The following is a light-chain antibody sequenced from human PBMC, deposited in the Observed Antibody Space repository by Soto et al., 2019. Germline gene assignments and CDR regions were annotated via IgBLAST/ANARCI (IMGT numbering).Light chain of an antibody. V-gene: IGKV1-39*01. CDR3: LQVNSFQLS. CDR1: QSISSY. CDR2: AAS. J-gene: IGKJ4*01. Sequence: DIQMTQSPSSLSASVGDRVTITCRASQSISSYLNWYQQKPGKAPKLLIYAASTLQSGVPSRFTGSGSGTDFTLTITSLQLEDFETYYCLQVNSFQLSLGGGTKVDIK.